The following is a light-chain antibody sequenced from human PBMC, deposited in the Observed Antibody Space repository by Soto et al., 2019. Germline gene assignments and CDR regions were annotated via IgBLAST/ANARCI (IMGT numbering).Light chain of an antibody. V-gene: IGKV1-27*01. Sequence: DIQMTQSPYSLSTSVGARVTITCRASQAISISLPWYQQKQGKVPKRLIYATYTLQSGVPSWFSGSGSGTDFTHTISRLQPEEVATYYCQRYNSAHPTFGQGTKVEIK. CDR3: QRYNSAHPT. J-gene: IGKJ1*01. CDR2: ATY. CDR1: QAISIS.